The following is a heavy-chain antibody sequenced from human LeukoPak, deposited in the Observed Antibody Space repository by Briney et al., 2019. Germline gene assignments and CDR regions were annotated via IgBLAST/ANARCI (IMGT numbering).Heavy chain of an antibody. V-gene: IGHV1-18*01. CDR1: GYTFTSYG. CDR2: ISAYNGNT. J-gene: IGHJ6*02. Sequence: GASVKVSCKASGYTFTSYGISWVRQAPGQGLEWMGWISAYNGNTNYAQKLQGRVTMTTDTSTSTAYMELRSLRSDDTAVYYCARDTLWLYSTYGMDVWGQGTTVTVSS. CDR3: ARDTLWLYSTYGMDV. D-gene: IGHD6-13*01.